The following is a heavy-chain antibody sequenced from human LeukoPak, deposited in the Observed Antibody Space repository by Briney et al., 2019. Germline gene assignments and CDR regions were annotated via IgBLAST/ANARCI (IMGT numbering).Heavy chain of an antibody. V-gene: IGHV4-30-4*01. D-gene: IGHD3-22*01. CDR1: GGSISSGDYY. J-gene: IGHJ3*02. CDR3: ARPSGYYDSSGYCCSDAFDI. CDR2: IYFSGST. Sequence: PSQTLSLTCTVSGGSISSGDYYWSWIRQPPGKGLEWIGYIYFSGSTYYNPSLKSRVTISVDTSKNQFSLKLSSVTAADTAVYYCARPSGYYDSSGYCCSDAFDIWGQGTMVTVSS.